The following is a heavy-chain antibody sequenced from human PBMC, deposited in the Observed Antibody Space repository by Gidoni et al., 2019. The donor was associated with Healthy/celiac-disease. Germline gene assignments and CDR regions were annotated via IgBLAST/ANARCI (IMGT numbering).Heavy chain of an antibody. CDR1: GYSFTSYW. D-gene: IGHD5-18*01. Sequence: VQLVQPGAALSPPWESLKISFKGSGYSFTSYWLGWVRQMPGKGLERMGIIYPGDSDTRDSPSFQGQVTISADKSISTADLQWSRQKASDTAMYYGARPRDTAMVYFDYWGQGTLVTVSS. CDR2: IYPGDSDT. CDR3: ARPRDTAMVYFDY. V-gene: IGHV5-51*01. J-gene: IGHJ4*02.